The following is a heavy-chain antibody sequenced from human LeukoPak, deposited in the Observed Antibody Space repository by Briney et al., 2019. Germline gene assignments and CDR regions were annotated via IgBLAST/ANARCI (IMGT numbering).Heavy chain of an antibody. CDR2: INPNSGGT. J-gene: IGHJ3*02. CDR3: ARDIVATSGAFDI. Sequence: ASVKVSCKASGYTFTGYYMHWVRQAPGQGLEWMGWINPNSGGTNYAQKFQGWVTMTRDTSISTAYMELSRLRSDDTAVYYCARDIVATSGAFDIWGQGTMVTVSS. V-gene: IGHV1-2*04. D-gene: IGHD5-12*01. CDR1: GYTFTGYY.